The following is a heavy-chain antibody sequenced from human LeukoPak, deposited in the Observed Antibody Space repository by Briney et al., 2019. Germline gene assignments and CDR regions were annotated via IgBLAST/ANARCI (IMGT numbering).Heavy chain of an antibody. D-gene: IGHD1-26*01. CDR1: GGTFSSYA. Sequence: SVKVSCKASGGTFSSYAINWVRQAPGQGLEWMGGIIPIFGTANYAQKFQGRVTITAVESMSTAYMELSSLRSEDTAVYYCAREAAAGATPHPDYWGQGTLVTVSS. V-gene: IGHV1-69*13. CDR2: IIPIFGTA. CDR3: AREAAAGATPHPDY. J-gene: IGHJ4*02.